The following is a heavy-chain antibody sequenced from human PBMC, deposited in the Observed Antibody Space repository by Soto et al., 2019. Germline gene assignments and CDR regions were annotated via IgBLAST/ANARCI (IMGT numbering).Heavy chain of an antibody. J-gene: IGHJ6*02. CDR3: AREKAARFLAGGMDV. Sequence: GGSLRLSCAASGFTFSSHAMLWVRQAPGKGLEWVAIISFDGSNKYYADSVEGRFTIPRDNSKTTLYLQMNSLRTEDTAVYFCAREKAARFLAGGMDVWGQGTSVTVSS. D-gene: IGHD6-6*01. CDR2: ISFDGSNK. V-gene: IGHV3-30*01. CDR1: GFTFSSHA.